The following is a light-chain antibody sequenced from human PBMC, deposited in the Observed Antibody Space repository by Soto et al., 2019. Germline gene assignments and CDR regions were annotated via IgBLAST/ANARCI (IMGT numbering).Light chain of an antibody. V-gene: IGLV2-8*01. CDR2: EVS. CDR1: SSDVGGYNY. J-gene: IGLJ3*02. CDR3: SSYAGSNNLV. Sequence: QSALTQPPSASGSPGQSVTISCTGTSSDVGGYNYVSWYQQHPGKAPILMISEVSKRPSGVPDRFSGSKSGNTASLTVSGLQAEDEADYYCSSYAGSNNLVFGGGTKLTVL.